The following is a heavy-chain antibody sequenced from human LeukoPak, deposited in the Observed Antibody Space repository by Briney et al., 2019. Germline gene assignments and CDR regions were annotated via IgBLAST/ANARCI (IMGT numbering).Heavy chain of an antibody. V-gene: IGHV1-18*01. CDR1: GCTFTSYG. J-gene: IGHJ5*02. Sequence: ASVKVSCKASGCTFTSYGISWVRQAPGQGLEWMGWISAYNGNTNYAQKLQGRVTMTTDTSTSTAYMELRSLRSDDTAVYYCARDLVGYCSSTSCYFPGWGKNWFDPWGQGTLVTVSS. D-gene: IGHD2-2*01. CDR2: ISAYNGNT. CDR3: ARDLVGYCSSTSCYFPGWGKNWFDP.